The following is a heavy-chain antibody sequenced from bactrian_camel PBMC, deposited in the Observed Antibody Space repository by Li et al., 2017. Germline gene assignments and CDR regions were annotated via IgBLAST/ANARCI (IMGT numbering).Heavy chain of an antibody. Sequence: HVQLVESGGGSVQTGGSLRLSCAVSGLTSSHYCMAWFRQFPGKEREGVATLYIGDGDDITYYADSAKGRFTISRDNAKNTLYLQMNDLIPEDSDVYYCAVDCGRSYGGGWYVRVWGQGTQVTVS. CDR3: AVDCGRSYGGGWYVRV. CDR1: GLTSSHYC. CDR2: LYIGDGDDIT. D-gene: IGHD6*01. J-gene: IGHJ4*01. V-gene: IGHV3S1*01.